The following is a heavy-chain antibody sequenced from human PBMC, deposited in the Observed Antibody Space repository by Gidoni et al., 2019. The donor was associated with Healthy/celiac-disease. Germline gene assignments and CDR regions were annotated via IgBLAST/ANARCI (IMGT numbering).Heavy chain of an antibody. Sequence: EVQLVESGGGLVQPGGSLRLPGAASGFTVSSDGRPWVRQAPGKGLVWVSRINSDGSSTSYADSVKGRFTISRDNAKNTLYLQMNSLRAEDTAVYYCARVGGEYGSGNYYYGMDVWGQGTTVTVSS. CDR2: INSDGSST. CDR3: ARVGGEYGSGNYYYGMDV. D-gene: IGHD3-10*01. J-gene: IGHJ6*02. CDR1: GFTVSSDG. V-gene: IGHV3-74*01.